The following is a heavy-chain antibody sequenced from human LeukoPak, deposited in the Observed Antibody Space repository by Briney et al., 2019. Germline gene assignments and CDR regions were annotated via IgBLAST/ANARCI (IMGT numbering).Heavy chain of an antibody. D-gene: IGHD6-6*01. J-gene: IGHJ4*02. CDR2: ISNRGYSK. V-gene: IGHV3-11*04. CDR1: GFNFSDHY. Sequence: GGSLRLSCAVSGFNFSDHYMTWIRQAPGRGLEWVSYISNRGYSKYYADSVKGRFTISRDNARNSVHVQMNSLRAEDTAVYFCARIRPGNYFDYWGQGALVTVSS. CDR3: ARIRPGNYFDY.